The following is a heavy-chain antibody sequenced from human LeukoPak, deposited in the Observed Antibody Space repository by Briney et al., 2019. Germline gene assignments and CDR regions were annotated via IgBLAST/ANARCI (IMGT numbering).Heavy chain of an antibody. V-gene: IGHV4-4*07. CDR1: DDSISSYY. Sequence: SETLSLTCTVSDDSISSYYWSCIRQPAGEGLGWIGRIYTSGYTNYNPSLETRGPMSVDKSKNQISLKLTSVTAADTAVYYCVRDGMTSATVAFDVWSQGTMVTVSS. CDR2: IYTSGYT. CDR3: VRDGMTSATVAFDV. J-gene: IGHJ3*01. D-gene: IGHD4-17*01.